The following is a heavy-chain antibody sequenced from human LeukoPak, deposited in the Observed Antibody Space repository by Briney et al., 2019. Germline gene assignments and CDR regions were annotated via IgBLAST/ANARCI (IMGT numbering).Heavy chain of an antibody. V-gene: IGHV1-69*04. J-gene: IGHJ5*02. CDR3: ARYYYDSSGLINWFDP. CDR1: GGTFSSYA. Sequence: ASVKVSCKASGGTFSSYAISWVRQAPGQGLEWMGRIIPILGIANYAQKFQGRVTITADKSTSTAYMELSSLRSEDTAVYYRARYYYDSSGLINWFDPWGQGTLVTVSS. D-gene: IGHD3-22*01. CDR2: IIPILGIA.